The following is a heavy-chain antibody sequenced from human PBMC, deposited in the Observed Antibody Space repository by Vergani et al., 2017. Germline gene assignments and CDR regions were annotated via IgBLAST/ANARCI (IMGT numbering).Heavy chain of an antibody. CDR2: ISSSGSTI. D-gene: IGHD3-22*01. CDR1: GFTFSSYE. Sequence: EVQLVESGGGLVQPGGSLRLSCAASGFTFSSYEMNWVRQAPGKGLEWVSYISSSGSTIYYADSVKGRFTISRDNAKNSLYLQMNSLRAEDTAVYYCARGRAYYYDSGKAFDIWGQGTMDTVSS. J-gene: IGHJ3*02. CDR3: ARGRAYYYDSGKAFDI. V-gene: IGHV3-48*03.